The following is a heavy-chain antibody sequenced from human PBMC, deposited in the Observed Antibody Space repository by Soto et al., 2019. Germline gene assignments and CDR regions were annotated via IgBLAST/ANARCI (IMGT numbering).Heavy chain of an antibody. CDR3: ARGRGLYNSGRSQLDS. Sequence: RASVKVSCKTSGDSFSKYTVNWVRQAPRQGLEWLGGIIPRFGTTNYAPTLQDRVTITADESMNTVYMELSSLRSEDTALYYCARGRGLYNSGRSQLDSWGQGTLVTV. CDR1: GDSFSKYT. V-gene: IGHV1-69*13. J-gene: IGHJ4*02. D-gene: IGHD1-1*01. CDR2: IIPRFGTT.